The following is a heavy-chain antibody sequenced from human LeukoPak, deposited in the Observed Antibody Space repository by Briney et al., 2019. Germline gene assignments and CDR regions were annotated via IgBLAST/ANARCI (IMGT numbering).Heavy chain of an antibody. V-gene: IGHV3-33*01. Sequence: PGGSLRLSCAASGFRFSNYGMQWVRQAPGKGLEWVAIIWFDGSNSYHADSVEGRFTISRDNSKNTLYLQMNSLRAEDTAVYYCAREATGTGVDVYWGQGTLATVSS. D-gene: IGHD3-3*01. CDR1: GFRFSNYG. J-gene: IGHJ4*02. CDR2: IWFDGSNS. CDR3: AREATGTGVDVY.